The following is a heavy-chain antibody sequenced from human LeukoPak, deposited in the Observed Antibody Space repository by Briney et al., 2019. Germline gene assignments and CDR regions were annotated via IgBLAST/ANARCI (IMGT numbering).Heavy chain of an antibody. D-gene: IGHD6-19*01. CDR1: GGSISSYY. Sequence: SETLSLTCTVSGGSISSYYWSWIRQPPGKGLEWIGYIYYSGSTNYNPSLKSRVTISVDTSKNQFSLKLSSVTAADTAVYYCARVGVAVAGDFDYWGQGTLVTVSS. V-gene: IGHV4-59*01. J-gene: IGHJ4*02. CDR2: IYYSGST. CDR3: ARVGVAVAGDFDY.